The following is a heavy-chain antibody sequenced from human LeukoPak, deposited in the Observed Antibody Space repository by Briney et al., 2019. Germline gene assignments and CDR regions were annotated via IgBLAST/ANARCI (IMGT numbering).Heavy chain of an antibody. D-gene: IGHD5-12*01. CDR1: GFTFRNYL. J-gene: IGHJ4*02. CDR2: IKQHGSEK. V-gene: IGHV3-7*05. CDR3: ARPKRYSAYDCDY. Sequence: AGGSLRLSCAASGFTFRNYLMSWVRQAPGKGLEGVADIKQHGSEKYYVDAVKGRFTISRDNAKNSMYLQMNSLRADDTAVYYCARPKRYSAYDCDYWGQGTLVTVSS.